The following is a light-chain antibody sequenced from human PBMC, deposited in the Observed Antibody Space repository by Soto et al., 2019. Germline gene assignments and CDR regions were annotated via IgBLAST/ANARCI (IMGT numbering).Light chain of an antibody. Sequence: DIQMTQSPSTLSASVGDRVTITCRASQSISNWLAWYQQKPGKAPKLLIYDASSLESGVSLRFRGSGSGTEFTLTISSLQPDDFETYYCQQYNSYSRTFGQGTKVDIK. V-gene: IGKV1-5*01. J-gene: IGKJ1*01. CDR3: QQYNSYSRT. CDR2: DAS. CDR1: QSISNW.